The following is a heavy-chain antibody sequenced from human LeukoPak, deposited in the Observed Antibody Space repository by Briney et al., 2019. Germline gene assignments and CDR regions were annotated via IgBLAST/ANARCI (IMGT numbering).Heavy chain of an antibody. D-gene: IGHD3-22*01. J-gene: IGHJ4*02. CDR3: AKGRFYYDSSGYYYEFDY. Sequence: SETLSLTCAVSGGSVSSGSYHWSWIRQPPGKGLEWIGDISDSGSTNYNPSLKGRVTISVDTSKNQFSLKLSSVTAADTAVYYCAKGRFYYDSSGYYYEFDYWGQGTLVTVSS. CDR2: ISDSGST. V-gene: IGHV4-61*01. CDR1: GGSVSSGSYH.